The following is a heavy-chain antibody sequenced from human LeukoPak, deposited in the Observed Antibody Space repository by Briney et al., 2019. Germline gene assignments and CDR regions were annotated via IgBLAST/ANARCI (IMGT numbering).Heavy chain of an antibody. CDR3: ARHLRYCSSTSCYTHYYYYYMDV. CDR2: INHSGST. V-gene: IGHV4-34*01. Sequence: SETLSLTCAVYGGSFSGYYWSWIRQPPGKGLEWIGEINHSGSTNYNPSLKSRVTISVDTSKNQFSLKLSSVTAADTAVYYCARHLRYCSSTSCYTHYYYYYMDVWGKGTTVTVSS. CDR1: GGSFSGYY. D-gene: IGHD2-2*02. J-gene: IGHJ6*03.